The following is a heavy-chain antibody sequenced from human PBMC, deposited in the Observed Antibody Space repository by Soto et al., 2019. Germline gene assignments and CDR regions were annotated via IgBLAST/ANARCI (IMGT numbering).Heavy chain of an antibody. CDR2: IYTSGST. CDR1: GASMTKYY. J-gene: IGHJ4*02. V-gene: IGHV4-4*07. D-gene: IGHD1-26*01. Sequence: QVQLQESGPGRVKPSETLSLTCTVSGASMTKYYWSWIRQPAGKGLEWIGRIYTSGSTNYNPSLKSRVTMSIDTSNNHFSLKLKSVTAADTAVYYCARTVGAAYCFDFWGQGALVTVSS. CDR3: ARTVGAAYCFDF.